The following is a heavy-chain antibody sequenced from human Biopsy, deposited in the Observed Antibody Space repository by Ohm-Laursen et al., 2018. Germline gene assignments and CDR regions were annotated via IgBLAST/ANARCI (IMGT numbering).Heavy chain of an antibody. V-gene: IGHV1-8*01. D-gene: IGHD1-26*01. CDR1: GYTFTSHD. CDR2: MSPNTGNT. CDR3: ARWETTLGRSLDS. Sequence: ASVKVSCNASGYTFTSHDINWVRQATDQGLEWMGWMSPNTGNTVYAQRFQDRVTMTSDTSTGTVYMELTSLTSDDTAVYFCARWETTLGRSLDSWGQGTLVAVSS. J-gene: IGHJ4*02.